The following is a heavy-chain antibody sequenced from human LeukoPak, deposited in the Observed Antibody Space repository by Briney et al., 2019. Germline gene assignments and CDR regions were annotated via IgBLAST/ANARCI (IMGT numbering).Heavy chain of an antibody. CDR2: IKNGGSTI. Sequence: GGSLRLSCGASGFTFSSYGMHWVRQAPGKGLEWVSYIKNGGSTIFYADSVKGRFTISRDDAKKSLYLQMNTLRAEDTAIYYCARETRGAFDYWGQGTLVTVSS. CDR1: GFTFSSYG. CDR3: ARETRGAFDY. V-gene: IGHV3-48*04. J-gene: IGHJ4*02. D-gene: IGHD4/OR15-4a*01.